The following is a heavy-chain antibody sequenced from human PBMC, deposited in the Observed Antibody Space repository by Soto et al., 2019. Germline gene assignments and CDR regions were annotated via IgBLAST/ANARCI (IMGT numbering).Heavy chain of an antibody. CDR1: GYTFTGYY. CDR2: INPNSGGT. D-gene: IGHD6-13*01. CDR3: ARGGSELLAGTHYYGMDV. Sequence: ASVKVSCQASGYTFTGYYMHWVRQAPGQGLEWMGWINPNSGGTNYAQKFQGWVTMTRDTSISTAYMELSRLRSDDTAVYYCARGGSELLAGTHYYGMDVWGQGTTVTVSS. J-gene: IGHJ6*02. V-gene: IGHV1-2*04.